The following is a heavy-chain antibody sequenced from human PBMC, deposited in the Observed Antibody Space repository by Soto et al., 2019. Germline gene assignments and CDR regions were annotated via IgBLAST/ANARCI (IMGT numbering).Heavy chain of an antibody. J-gene: IGHJ4*02. Sequence: EVRLVESGGGLVQPGGSLRLSCAASGFTFSSHWMTWVRQAAGKGLEWVANIKQDGSEKNYVDSVKGRFTISRDNAKNSLYLQLNSLRAEDTAVYYCARGSGDYWGQGTLVTVSS. V-gene: IGHV3-7*01. CDR3: ARGSGDY. D-gene: IGHD6-19*01. CDR2: IKQDGSEK. CDR1: GFTFSSHW.